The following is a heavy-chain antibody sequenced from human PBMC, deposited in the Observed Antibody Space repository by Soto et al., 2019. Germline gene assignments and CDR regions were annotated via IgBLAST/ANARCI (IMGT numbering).Heavy chain of an antibody. D-gene: IGHD3-22*01. J-gene: IGHJ3*02. CDR3: ATVPTYYSERSCYANAFDK. CDR2: IYYTGSN. CDR1: GGSINSGDYY. V-gene: IGHV4-30-4*01. Sequence: QVQLQESGPGLVKPSQTLSLTCYVSGGSINSGDYYWSWIRQAPGKGLEWIGYIYYTGSNFHNPSRESGIKITLATSKNQFSMTLNSVPATDTAVYYCATVPTYYSERSCYANAFDKWGQGTLVTVSS.